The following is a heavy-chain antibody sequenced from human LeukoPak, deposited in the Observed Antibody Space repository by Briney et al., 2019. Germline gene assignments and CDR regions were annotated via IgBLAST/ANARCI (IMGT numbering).Heavy chain of an antibody. J-gene: IGHJ4*02. CDR3: ARCGAAVTTHFSH. V-gene: IGHV1-18*01. CDR2: ISASDGTT. CDR1: GYSVSIYG. D-gene: IGHD4-17*01. Sequence: ASVKVSCKASGYSVSIYGITWARQAPGQGLEYLGWISASDGTTNYAQKVQDRVTMTTDTSTSTDYLELRSLRSEDTAVYYCARCGAAVTTHFSHWGQGTLVTVSS.